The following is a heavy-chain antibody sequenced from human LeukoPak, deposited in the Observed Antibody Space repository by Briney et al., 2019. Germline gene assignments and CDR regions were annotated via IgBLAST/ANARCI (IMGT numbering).Heavy chain of an antibody. Sequence: GASVKVSCKASGYTFTSYGISWVRQAPGQGLEWMGWTSAYNGNTNYAQKLQGRVTMTTDTSTSTAYMELRSLRSDDTAVYYCARVRNYDFWSGLSAYDYYYYYMDVWGKGTTVTVSS. CDR2: TSAYNGNT. CDR1: GYTFTSYG. D-gene: IGHD3-3*01. CDR3: ARVRNYDFWSGLSAYDYYYYYMDV. J-gene: IGHJ6*03. V-gene: IGHV1-18*01.